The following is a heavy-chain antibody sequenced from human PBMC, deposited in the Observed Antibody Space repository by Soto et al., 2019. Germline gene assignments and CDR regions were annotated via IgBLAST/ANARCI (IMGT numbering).Heavy chain of an antibody. D-gene: IGHD2-2*01. J-gene: IGHJ4*02. CDR3: VKAARPAAMFGNFDN. Sequence: GGSLRLSCAASGFTFKDYGMHWVRQTPGKGLEWVTVVSSDGMNKYYADSVKGRFTISRDISKNTLYLEMTSLRPEDTAVYYCVKAARPAAMFGNFDNWGQGTLVTVSS. CDR1: GFTFKDYG. CDR2: VSSDGMNK. V-gene: IGHV3-30*18.